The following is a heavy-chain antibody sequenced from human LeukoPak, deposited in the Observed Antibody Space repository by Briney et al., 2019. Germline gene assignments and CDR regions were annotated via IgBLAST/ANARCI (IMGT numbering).Heavy chain of an antibody. Sequence: WASVKVSCKASGYTFTSYAMHWVRQAPGQRLEWMGWINAGNGNTEYSQKFQGRVTITRDTSASTAYMELSSLRSEDTAVYYCARAMVVYYYGMDVWGQGTTVTVSS. J-gene: IGHJ6*02. CDR3: ARAMVVYYYGMDV. V-gene: IGHV1-3*01. D-gene: IGHD3-22*01. CDR1: GYTFTSYA. CDR2: INAGNGNT.